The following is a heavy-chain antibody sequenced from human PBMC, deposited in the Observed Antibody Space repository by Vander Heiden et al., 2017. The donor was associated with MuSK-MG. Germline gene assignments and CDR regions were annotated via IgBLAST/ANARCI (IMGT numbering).Heavy chain of an antibody. D-gene: IGHD3-3*01. Sequence: QVQLQESGPGLVKPSETLSLTCTVSGGSISSYYWRWIRQPPGKGLEWIGYIYYSGSTNYNPSLKSRVTISVDTSKNQFSLKLSSVTAADTAVYYCARSYYDFWSGYPYYYYYYMDVWGKGTTVTVSS. CDR1: GGSISSYY. CDR3: ARSYYDFWSGYPYYYYYYMDV. CDR2: IYYSGST. J-gene: IGHJ6*03. V-gene: IGHV4-59*01.